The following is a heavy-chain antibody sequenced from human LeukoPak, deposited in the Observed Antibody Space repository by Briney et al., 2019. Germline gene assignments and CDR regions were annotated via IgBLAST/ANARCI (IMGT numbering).Heavy chain of an antibody. J-gene: IGHJ3*02. CDR1: GGSISSYY. V-gene: IGHV4-59*12. CDR2: IFYSGST. CDR3: AKSNGYGLVDI. D-gene: IGHD3-10*01. Sequence: SETLSLTGTVSGGSISSYYWSWIRQPPGKGLEWIGNIFYSGSTYYSPSLKSRVTISLDTSRNQFSLKLNSVTAADTAVYYCAKSNGYGLVDIWGQGTMVTVSS.